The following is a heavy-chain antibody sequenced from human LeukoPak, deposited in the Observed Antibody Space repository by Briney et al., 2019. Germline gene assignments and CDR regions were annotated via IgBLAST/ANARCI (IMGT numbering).Heavy chain of an antibody. J-gene: IGHJ5*02. CDR2: IRGGGHGP. Sequence: PGGSLRLSCTASGFTFSDYAMMWVRQSPGKGPEWVAAIRGGGHGPFYADSVRGRFTISRDNSKYTLFLQMDSLRAEDTAVYYCARLVVTSLLDWFDPWGQGALVIVSS. CDR3: ARLVVTSLLDWFDP. D-gene: IGHD2-21*02. V-gene: IGHV3-23*01. CDR1: GFTFSDYA.